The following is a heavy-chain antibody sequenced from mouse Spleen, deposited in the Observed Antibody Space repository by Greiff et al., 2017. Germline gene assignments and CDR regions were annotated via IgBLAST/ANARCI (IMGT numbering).Heavy chain of an antibody. D-gene: IGHD2-3*01. J-gene: IGHJ3*01. CDR1: GFTFSDYY. Sequence: EVQLMESEGGLVQPGSSMKLSCTASGFTFSDYYMAWVRQVPEKGLEWVANINYDGSSTYYLDSLKSRFIISRDNAKNILYLQMSSLKSEDTATYYCARVMISWFAYWGQGTLVTGSA. CDR3: ARVMISWFAY. V-gene: IGHV5-16*01. CDR2: INYDGSST.